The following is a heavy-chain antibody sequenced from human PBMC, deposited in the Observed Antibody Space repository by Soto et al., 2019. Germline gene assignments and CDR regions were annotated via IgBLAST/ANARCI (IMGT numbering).Heavy chain of an antibody. V-gene: IGHV1-24*01. CDR3: AYSKRVPVGSSWYTIY. D-gene: IGHD6-13*01. J-gene: IGHJ4*02. CDR1: GYTLTELS. CDR2: FDPEDGET. Sequence: ASVKVSCKVSGYTLTELSMHWVRQAPGKGLEWMGGFDPEDGETIYAQKFQGRVTMTEDTSTDTAYMELSSLRSEDTAVYYCAYSKRVPVGSSWYTIYWGQGTLVTVS.